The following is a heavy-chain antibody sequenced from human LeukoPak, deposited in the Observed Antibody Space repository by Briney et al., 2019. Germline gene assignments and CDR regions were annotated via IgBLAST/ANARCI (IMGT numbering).Heavy chain of an antibody. J-gene: IGHJ4*02. CDR1: GFIFSNFG. CDR3: AKVRGGDCYLGFCYFDY. Sequence: PGGSLRLSCAASGFIFSNFGMSWVRQAPGKGLEWVSAISGSGGSTYYADSVKGRFTISRDNSKNTLYLQMNSLRAEDTAVYYCAKVRGGDCYLGFCYFDYWGQGTLVTVSS. V-gene: IGHV3-23*01. CDR2: ISGSGGST. D-gene: IGHD2-21*02.